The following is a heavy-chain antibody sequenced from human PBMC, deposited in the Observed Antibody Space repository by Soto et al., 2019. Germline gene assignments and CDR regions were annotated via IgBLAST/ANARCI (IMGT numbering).Heavy chain of an antibody. CDR3: GGEPGPVTTGFDY. Sequence: QVQLVQSGAEVKKPGASVKVSCKASGYTFTSYGISWVRQAPGQGLEWMGWISAYNGNPNYAQKLQGRVTMTTDTPRSRANMELGSWNSEPAAGYYCGGEPGPVTTGFDYWGQGPLVPFSS. V-gene: IGHV1-18*01. J-gene: IGHJ4*02. D-gene: IGHD3-3*01. CDR1: GYTFTSYG. CDR2: ISAYNGNP.